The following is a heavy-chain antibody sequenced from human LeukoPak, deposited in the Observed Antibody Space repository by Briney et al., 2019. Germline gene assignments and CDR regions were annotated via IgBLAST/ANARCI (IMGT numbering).Heavy chain of an antibody. CDR2: IYYSGST. D-gene: IGHD3-16*01. CDR1: VGSTSIISYS. V-gene: IGHV4-39*01. Sequence: SETLSLTSPVPVGSTSIISYSWGWIRHPPGKGLEWIGGIYYSGSTYYNPSLKSRVTMSVDTSKNQFSLKLSSVTAADTAVYYCARPPYDYVWGSYPSDWYFDLWGRGTLVTVSS. CDR3: ARPPYDYVWGSYPSDWYFDL. J-gene: IGHJ2*01.